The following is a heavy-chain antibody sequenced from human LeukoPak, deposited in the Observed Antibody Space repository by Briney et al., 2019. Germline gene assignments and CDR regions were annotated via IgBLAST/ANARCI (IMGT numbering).Heavy chain of an antibody. CDR1: GDSTSSGTYS. V-gene: IGHV4-39*07. CDR3: ARQPIAAAGTDFDWFDP. J-gene: IGHJ5*02. D-gene: IGHD6-13*01. CDR2: VYYRGST. Sequence: SETLSLTCTVSGDSTSSGTYSWGWIRQPPGKGLEWIGNVYYRGSTYYNPSLKSRVSISVDMSRKLFSLRLASVTAADTAMYYCARQPIAAAGTDFDWFDPWGQGTLVTVSS.